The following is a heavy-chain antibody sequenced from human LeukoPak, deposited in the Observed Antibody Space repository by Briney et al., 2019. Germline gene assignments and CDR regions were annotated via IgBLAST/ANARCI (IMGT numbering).Heavy chain of an antibody. CDR1: GGSISSYC. D-gene: IGHD3-3*01. Sequence: PSETLSLTCTVSGGSISSYCWSWFRQPAGQGLEWIGRSYTSGSTNYNPSLKSRVTISADKSTNQFSLKLSSVTAADTAVYYCARDRFGDLNYFDYWGQGTLVTVSS. J-gene: IGHJ4*02. CDR3: ARDRFGDLNYFDY. CDR2: SYTSGST. V-gene: IGHV4-4*07.